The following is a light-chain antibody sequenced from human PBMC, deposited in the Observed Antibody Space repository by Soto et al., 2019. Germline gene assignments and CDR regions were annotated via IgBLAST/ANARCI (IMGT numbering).Light chain of an antibody. J-gene: IGKJ1*01. CDR1: QSVSSSF. Sequence: EIVLTQSPGSLSLSPGEGATLSCRASQSVSSSFFAWYQQKPGQAPSLLIYGASRRATGVPVRFSGSGSGTDFTLIISRLEPEDFAVYYCQQYDYSVTFGQGTKVEIK. CDR3: QQYDYSVT. V-gene: IGKV3-20*01. CDR2: GAS.